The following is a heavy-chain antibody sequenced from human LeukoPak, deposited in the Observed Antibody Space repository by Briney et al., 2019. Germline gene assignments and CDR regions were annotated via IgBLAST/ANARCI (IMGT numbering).Heavy chain of an antibody. V-gene: IGHV4-38-2*01. J-gene: IGHJ4*02. Sequence: PSETLSLTCAVSGYSISTGYNWGWIRQFPGKGLEWIGSISHSGSTYYNPSLKSRVTISLDTPNNEFSLSLSSVTAADTALYFCARGYYGSGSYYKGNYFDYWGQGTLVTVSS. CDR2: ISHSGST. CDR3: ARGYYGSGSYYKGNYFDY. D-gene: IGHD3-10*01. CDR1: GYSISTGYN.